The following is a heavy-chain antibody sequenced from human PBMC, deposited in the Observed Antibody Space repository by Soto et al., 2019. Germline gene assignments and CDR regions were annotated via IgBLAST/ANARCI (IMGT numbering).Heavy chain of an antibody. V-gene: IGHV4-30-2*01. CDR2: IYHSGST. D-gene: IGHD3-10*01. CDR3: AGAAYGSGNFDY. J-gene: IGHJ4*02. CDR1: GGSVSSGSYY. Sequence: SETLSLTCTVSGGSVSSGSYYWSWIRQPPGKGLEWIGYIYHSGSTYYNPSLKSRVTISVDRSKNQFSLKLSSVTAADTAVYYCAGAAYGSGNFDYWGQGTLVTVSS.